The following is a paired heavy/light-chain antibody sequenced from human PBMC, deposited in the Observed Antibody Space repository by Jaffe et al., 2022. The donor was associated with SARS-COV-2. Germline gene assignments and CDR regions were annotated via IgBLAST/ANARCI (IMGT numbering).Heavy chain of an antibody. V-gene: IGHV5-10-1*03. CDR1: TYSLTSKW. D-gene: IGHD1-26*01. CDR2: IDPSDSYT. Sequence: EVQLVQSGAEVKKPGESLRISCKASTYSLTSKWISWVRQVPGKGLEWMGRIDPSDSYTDYSPSFQGHVSLSVDKSTRTAYLQWSSLKASDTAIYYCARHPWESGNWYFDLWGRGTLVTVSS. J-gene: IGHJ2*01. CDR3: ARHPWESGNWYFDL.
Light chain of an antibody. V-gene: IGLV2-23*01. CDR2: KDD. CDR3: CSFAGSSTLL. J-gene: IGLJ2*01. Sequence: QSALTQPASVSGSPGQSITISCTGTSSDVGSYKLVSWYQLHPGEVPKLMIYKDDKRPSGVSDRFSGSKSGNTASLTISGLQAEDEADYYCCSFAGSSTLLFGGGTKLTVL. CDR1: SSDVGSYKL.